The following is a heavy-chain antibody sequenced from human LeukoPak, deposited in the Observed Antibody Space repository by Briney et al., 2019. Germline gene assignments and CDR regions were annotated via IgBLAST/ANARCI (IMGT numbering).Heavy chain of an antibody. V-gene: IGHV4-59*01. CDR1: GGSISSYY. J-gene: IGHJ6*02. Sequence: PSETLSLTCTVSGGSISSYYWSWIRQPPGKGLEWIGSIYYSGSTNYNPSLKSRVTISVDTSKNQFSLKLSSVTAADTAVYYCARYPYREDQLLGNYYYGMDVWGQGTTVTVSS. CDR3: ARYPYREDQLLGNYYYGMDV. D-gene: IGHD2-2*01. CDR2: IYYSGST.